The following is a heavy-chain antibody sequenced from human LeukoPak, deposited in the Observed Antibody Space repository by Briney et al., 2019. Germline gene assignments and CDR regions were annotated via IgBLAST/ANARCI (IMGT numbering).Heavy chain of an antibody. J-gene: IGHJ5*02. D-gene: IGHD3-10*01. V-gene: IGHV4-61*02. CDR2: IHTSGST. CDR3: ARENYYGSGSNRHIWFDP. Sequence: SETLSLTCTVSGGSISSGSYYWSWIRQPAGKGLEWIGRIHTSGSTNYNPSLKSRVTISVDTSKNQFSLKLSSVTAADTAVYYCARENYYGSGSNRHIWFDPWGQGTLVTVSS. CDR1: GGSISSGSYY.